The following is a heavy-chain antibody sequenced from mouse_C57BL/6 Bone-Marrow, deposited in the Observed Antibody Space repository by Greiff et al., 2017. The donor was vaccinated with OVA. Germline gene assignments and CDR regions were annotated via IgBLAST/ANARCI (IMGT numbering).Heavy chain of an antibody. V-gene: IGHV1-19*01. CDR1: GYTFTDYY. CDR2: INPYNGGP. CDR3: ARNAYYGSWNYFDD. D-gene: IGHD2-9*01. J-gene: IGHJ2*01. Sequence: EVQLQQSGPVLVKPGASVKMSCKASGYTFTDYYMNWVKQSHGKSLEWIGDINPYNGGPSYNQKFKGKATLTVDKSSSTAYMELNSLTSEDSAVYDCARNAYYGSWNYFDDWGQGTTLTVSS.